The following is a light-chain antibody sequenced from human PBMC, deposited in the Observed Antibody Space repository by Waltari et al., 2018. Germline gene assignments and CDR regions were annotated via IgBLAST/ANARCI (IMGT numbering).Light chain of an antibody. Sequence: EIVLTQSPATLSLSPGERATLSCRASQSVSPYLAWYQKKPGQPPRLLILCASRRAAGIPARFRASGSGTDFTLTISSLEPEDFAVYYCQQRSDWPPLTYGGGTKVEIK. V-gene: IGKV3-11*01. CDR2: CAS. CDR1: QSVSPY. J-gene: IGKJ4*01. CDR3: QQRSDWPPLT.